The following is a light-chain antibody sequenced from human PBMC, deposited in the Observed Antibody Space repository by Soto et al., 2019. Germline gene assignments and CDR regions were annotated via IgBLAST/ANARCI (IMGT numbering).Light chain of an antibody. CDR2: DVS. CDR3: SSYTSSSTFSYV. J-gene: IGLJ1*01. Sequence: QSVLTQPASVSGSPGQSITISCTGTSSDVGGYNYVSWYQQHPGKAPKLMIYDVSNRPSGVSNRFSGSKSGNTASLTISGLQAEDEADYYCSSYTSSSTFSYVFGTGTKVTVL. CDR1: SSDVGGYNY. V-gene: IGLV2-14*01.